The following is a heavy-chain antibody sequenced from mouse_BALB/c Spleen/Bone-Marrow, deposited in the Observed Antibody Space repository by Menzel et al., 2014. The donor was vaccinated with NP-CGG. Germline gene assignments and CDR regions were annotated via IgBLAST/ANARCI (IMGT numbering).Heavy chain of an antibody. D-gene: IGHD1-1*01. CDR3: AFYYYGSSLFAY. CDR1: GLNIKDTY. V-gene: IGHV14-3*02. Sequence: VQLQQSGAGLVKPGASVKLSCTASGLNIKDTYMHWVKQRPEQGLEWIGRIDPANGNTKYDPKFQGKATITADTSSNTAYLQLSSLTSEDTAVYYCAFYYYGSSLFAYWGQGTLVTVSA. J-gene: IGHJ3*01. CDR2: IDPANGNT.